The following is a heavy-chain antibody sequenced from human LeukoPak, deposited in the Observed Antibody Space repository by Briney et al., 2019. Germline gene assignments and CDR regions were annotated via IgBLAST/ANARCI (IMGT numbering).Heavy chain of an antibody. V-gene: IGHV3-23*01. CDR1: GFTFSSYA. Sequence: GGSLRLSCAASGFTFSSYAMSWVRQAPGKGLEWVSAISGSGGSTYYADSVKGRFTISRDNSKNTLYLQMNSLRAEDTAVYYCAKLLGDYYDILTGYYYYFDDWGQGTLVTVSS. CDR3: AKLLGDYYDILTGYYYYFDD. J-gene: IGHJ4*02. D-gene: IGHD3-9*01. CDR2: ISGSGGST.